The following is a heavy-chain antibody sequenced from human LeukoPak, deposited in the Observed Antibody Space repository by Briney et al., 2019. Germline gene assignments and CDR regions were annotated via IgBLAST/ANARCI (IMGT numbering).Heavy chain of an antibody. CDR2: INHSGST. D-gene: IGHD2-2*01. CDR3: ARSYQLLIRGMNWFDP. Sequence: PSETLSLTCAVYGGSFSGYYWSWIRQPPGKGLEWIGEINHSGSTNYNPSLKSRVTISVDTSKNQFSLKLSSVTAADTAVYYCARSYQLLIRGMNWFDPWGQGTLVTVSS. J-gene: IGHJ5*02. CDR1: GGSFSGYY. V-gene: IGHV4-34*01.